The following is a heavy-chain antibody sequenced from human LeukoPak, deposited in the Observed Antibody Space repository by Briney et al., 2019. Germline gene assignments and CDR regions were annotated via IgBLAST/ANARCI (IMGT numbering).Heavy chain of an antibody. Sequence: SETLSLTCTVSAGSISSSSYYWAWIRQPPGKGLEWIGSMYYSGSTNYNPSLKSRVTISADTSKNQFFLKVSSVTAADTAVYYSARHASDSSGFYNYYGMDVWGQGTTVTVSS. V-gene: IGHV4-39*01. CDR1: AGSISSSSYY. CDR3: ARHASDSSGFYNYYGMDV. J-gene: IGHJ6*02. D-gene: IGHD3-22*01. CDR2: MYYSGST.